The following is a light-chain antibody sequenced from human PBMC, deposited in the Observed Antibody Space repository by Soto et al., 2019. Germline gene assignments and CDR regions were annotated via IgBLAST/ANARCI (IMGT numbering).Light chain of an antibody. CDR3: QQYNAWPLT. CDR2: GAS. V-gene: IGKV3-15*01. CDR1: QSVGSH. J-gene: IGKJ1*01. Sequence: EIVMTQSPATLSVSPGERATLSCRASQSVGSHLAWYQQRPGKAPRLLIYGASYRATGIPARFSGSGSGTEFTLTISSLQSEDFALYYCQQYNAWPLTFGPGTKVDIK.